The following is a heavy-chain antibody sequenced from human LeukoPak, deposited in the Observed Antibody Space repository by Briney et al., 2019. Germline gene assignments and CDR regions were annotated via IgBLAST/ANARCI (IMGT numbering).Heavy chain of an antibody. Sequence: GGSLRLSCAASGFTFSSYGMSWVRQAPGKGLEWVSGINWNGDSTGYADSVKGRFTISRDNAKNSQYLQMNNLRAEDTAVYYCARDRVLTTIWSGWLDYWGQGTLVTVSS. V-gene: IGHV3-20*04. D-gene: IGHD3-3*01. CDR1: GFTFSSYG. CDR2: INWNGDST. J-gene: IGHJ4*02. CDR3: ARDRVLTTIWSGWLDY.